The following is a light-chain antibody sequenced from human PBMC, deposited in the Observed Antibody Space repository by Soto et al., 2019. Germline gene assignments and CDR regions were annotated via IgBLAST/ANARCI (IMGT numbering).Light chain of an antibody. Sequence: DIQMTQSPSTLSTSVGARATITCRASQSVAYWLAWYQQKPGKAPSRLIYDGSTLATGVPPRFSGGGFGTEFFLIIISVQPDDSSLLYCQHYNACSKAFGPGTRVEIK. V-gene: IGKV1-5*01. CDR2: DGS. CDR3: QHYNACSKA. J-gene: IGKJ2*01. CDR1: QSVAYW.